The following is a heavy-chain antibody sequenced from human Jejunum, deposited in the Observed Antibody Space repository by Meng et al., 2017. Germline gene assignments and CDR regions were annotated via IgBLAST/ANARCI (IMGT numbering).Heavy chain of an antibody. CDR2: IFYSGTT. CDR1: GGSMTNHY. Sequence: SETLSLTCTVSGGSMTNHYWAWIRQPPGKGLDWIGSIFYSGTTYYNPSLESRLTMSVDTSKNQFSLILNSMTAADTAVYYCARVRYYDWLSQNHDAFDIWGQGTMVTVSS. V-gene: IGHV4-39*07. J-gene: IGHJ3*02. CDR3: ARVRYYDWLSQNHDAFDI. D-gene: IGHD3-9*01.